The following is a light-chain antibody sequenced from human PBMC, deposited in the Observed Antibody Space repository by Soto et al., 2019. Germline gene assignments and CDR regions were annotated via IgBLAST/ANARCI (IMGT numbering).Light chain of an antibody. Sequence: IQMTQSPSSLSASVGDRVTITCRASQSISNYLNWYQQKPGKAPKLLIYGASNLQSGVPSRFSGSGSGTDFTLTISSLQPEDFATYYCQQSYSTPRTFGQGTKVEIK. J-gene: IGKJ1*01. CDR2: GAS. V-gene: IGKV1-39*01. CDR1: QSISNY. CDR3: QQSYSTPRT.